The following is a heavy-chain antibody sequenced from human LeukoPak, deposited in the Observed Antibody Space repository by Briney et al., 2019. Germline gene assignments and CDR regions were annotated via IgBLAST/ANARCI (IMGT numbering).Heavy chain of an antibody. CDR2: IYSGGST. J-gene: IGHJ6*02. V-gene: IGHV3-53*01. Sequence: PGGSLRLSCAASGFTVSSNYMSWVRQAPGKGLEWVSVIYSGGSTYYADSVKGRFTFSRDNSKNTLYLQMNSLRAEDTAVYYCARDGDRRTNYGMDVWGQGTTVTVSS. D-gene: IGHD7-27*01. CDR3: ARDGDRRTNYGMDV. CDR1: GFTVSSNY.